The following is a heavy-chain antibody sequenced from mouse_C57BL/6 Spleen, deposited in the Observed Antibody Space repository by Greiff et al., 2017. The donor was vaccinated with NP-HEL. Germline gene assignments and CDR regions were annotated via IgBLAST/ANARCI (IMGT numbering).Heavy chain of an antibody. V-gene: IGHV5-17*01. CDR3: AIYSNFAWFAY. D-gene: IGHD2-5*01. CDR1: GFTFSDYG. J-gene: IGHJ3*01. CDR2: ISSGSSTI. Sequence: DVMLVESGGGLVKPGGSLKLSCAASGFTFSDYGMHWVRQAPEKGLEWVAYISSGSSTIYYADTVKGRFTISRDNAKNTLFLQMTRLRSEDTAMYYCAIYSNFAWFAYWGQGTLVTVSA.